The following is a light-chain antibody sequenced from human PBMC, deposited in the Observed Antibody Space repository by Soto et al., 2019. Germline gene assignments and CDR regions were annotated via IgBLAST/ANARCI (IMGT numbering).Light chain of an antibody. CDR3: ASWDDSLSGYVV. V-gene: IGLV1-44*01. Sequence: QSVLTQPPSASGTPGQRVTISCSGSYSNIGSNTVDWYQHLPGSAPKLLIYSNSHRPSGVPDRFSGSKSGTSASLAISGLQSEDEADYYCASWDDSLSGYVVFGGGTKLTVL. CDR2: SNS. J-gene: IGLJ2*01. CDR1: YSNIGSNT.